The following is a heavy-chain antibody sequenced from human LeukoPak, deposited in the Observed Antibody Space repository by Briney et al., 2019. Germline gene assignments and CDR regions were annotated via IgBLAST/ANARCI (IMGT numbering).Heavy chain of an antibody. J-gene: IGHJ3*02. V-gene: IGHV1-69*13. D-gene: IGHD1/OR15-1a*01. CDR2: IIPIFGTA. Sequence: ASVKVSCKASGGTFSSYAISWVRQAPGQGLEWMGGIIPIFGTANYAQKFQGRVTITADESTSTAYMELRSLRSEDTAVYYCARARLDQRNAFDIWGQGTMVTVSS. CDR3: ARARLDQRNAFDI. CDR1: GGTFSSYA.